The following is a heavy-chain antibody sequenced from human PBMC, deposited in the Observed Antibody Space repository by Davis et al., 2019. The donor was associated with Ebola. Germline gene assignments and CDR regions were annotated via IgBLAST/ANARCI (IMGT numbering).Heavy chain of an antibody. D-gene: IGHD6-19*01. J-gene: IGHJ4*02. CDR3: ARDTVASLEGTSHSSGWYPFDY. CDR1: GGTFSSYA. Sequence: SVKVSCKASGGTFSSYAISWVRQAPGQGLEWMGGIIPIFGPANYAQKFQGRVTITADESTTTVYMELSSLRSEDTALYYCARDTVASLEGTSHSSGWYPFDYWGQGTLVTVSS. CDR2: IIPIFGPA. V-gene: IGHV1-69*13.